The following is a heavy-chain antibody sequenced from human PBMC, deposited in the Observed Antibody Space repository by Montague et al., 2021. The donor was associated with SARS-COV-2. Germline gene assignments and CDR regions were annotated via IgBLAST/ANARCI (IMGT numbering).Heavy chain of an antibody. CDR1: GGSTTSYY. V-gene: IGHV4-59*13. Sequence: SETLSLTCTVSGGSTTSYYWSWFRQPPGKGLEWIGYMYYSGSTNYNPSLKSRVTLSVDTSKNQFSLKLSSVTAADTAVYYCARDFDYWGQGTLVTVSS. CDR2: MYYSGST. CDR3: ARDFDY. J-gene: IGHJ4*02.